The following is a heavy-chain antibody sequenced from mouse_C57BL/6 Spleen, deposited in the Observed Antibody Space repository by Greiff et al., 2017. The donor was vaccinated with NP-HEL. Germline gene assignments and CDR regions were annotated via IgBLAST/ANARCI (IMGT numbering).Heavy chain of an antibody. CDR1: GYAFSSYW. V-gene: IGHV1-80*01. Sequence: VQLKESGAELVKPGASVKISCKASGYAFSSYWMNWVKQRPGKGLEWIGQIYPGDGDTNYNGKFKGKATLTADKSSSTAYMQLSSLTSEDSAVYFCARGYDGYGDYWGQGTTLTVSS. CDR3: ARGYDGYGDY. J-gene: IGHJ2*01. CDR2: IYPGDGDT. D-gene: IGHD2-3*01.